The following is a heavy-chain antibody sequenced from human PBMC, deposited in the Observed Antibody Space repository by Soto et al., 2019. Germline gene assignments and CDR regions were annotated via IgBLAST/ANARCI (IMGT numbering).Heavy chain of an antibody. J-gene: IGHJ6*02. Sequence: DVQLVETGGGLVQPGGSLRLSCAVSGFSSSSYAMNWVRQAPGKGLEWVSFISSRGTTIYYADTVEGRFTISRDNAQNSLYLQMDSVRDEDMAVYYCVRQGFCSGASCNHYFYSYAMDVWGQGTTVIVSS. V-gene: IGHV3-48*02. CDR2: ISSRGTTI. D-gene: IGHD2-15*01. CDR1: GFSSSSYA. CDR3: VRQGFCSGASCNHYFYSYAMDV.